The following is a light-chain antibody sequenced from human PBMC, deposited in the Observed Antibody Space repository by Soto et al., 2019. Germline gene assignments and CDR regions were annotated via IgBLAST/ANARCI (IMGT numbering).Light chain of an antibody. J-gene: IGLJ2*01. V-gene: IGLV2-14*01. CDR1: SSDVGGYNY. CDR3: SSYTSSSTLVV. CDR2: EVS. Sequence: QSALTQPASVSGSPGQSITISCTGTSSDVGGYNYVSWYQQHPGKAPKLMIYEVSNRPSGVSNRFPGSKSGNTASLTISGLQAEDEDDYYCSSYTSSSTLVVFGGGTKLTVL.